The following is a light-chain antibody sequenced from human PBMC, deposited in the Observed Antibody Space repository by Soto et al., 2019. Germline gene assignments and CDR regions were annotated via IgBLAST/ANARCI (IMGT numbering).Light chain of an antibody. CDR1: EIIKSRY. Sequence: ENLLTQSPATLYLPALGRATVFRRASEIIKSRYLAWYQQKPGRAPRLLIYGASKRATGIPDRFSGSESGTHFTLTIDSLEPEDSAVYYCQQYGSSPPFGQGTRLEIK. J-gene: IGKJ5*01. V-gene: IGKV3-20*01. CDR2: GAS. CDR3: QQYGSSPP.